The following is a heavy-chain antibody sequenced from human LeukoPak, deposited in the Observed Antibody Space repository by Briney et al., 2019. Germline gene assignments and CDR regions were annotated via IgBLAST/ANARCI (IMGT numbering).Heavy chain of an antibody. V-gene: IGHV3-53*01. CDR1: GFTVSSNY. Sequence: TGGSLRLSCAASGFTVSSNYMSWVRQAPGKGLEWVSVIYSGGSTYYADSVKGRFTISRDNSKNTRYLQMNSLRAEDTAVYYCARMGHYYDSSGSDYWGQGTLVSVSS. CDR3: ARMGHYYDSSGSDY. J-gene: IGHJ4*02. D-gene: IGHD3-22*01. CDR2: IYSGGST.